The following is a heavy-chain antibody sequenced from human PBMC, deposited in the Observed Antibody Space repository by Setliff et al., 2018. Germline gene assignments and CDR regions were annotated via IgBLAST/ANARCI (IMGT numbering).Heavy chain of an antibody. J-gene: IGHJ4*02. D-gene: IGHD3-22*01. CDR2: FDPEDGET. CDR1: GFTFRNYA. Sequence: ASVKVSCKASGFTFRNYAISWVRQAPGKGLEWMGGFDPEDGETIYAQKFQGRVTVTTDTSTTTAYMELRSLRADDTAVYYCARINFYVSSGYYYAPELWGQGTTVTVSS. V-gene: IGHV1-18*01. CDR3: ARINFYVSSGYYYAPEL.